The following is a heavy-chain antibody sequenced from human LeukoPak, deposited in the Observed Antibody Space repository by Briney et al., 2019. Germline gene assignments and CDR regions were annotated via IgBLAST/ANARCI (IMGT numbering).Heavy chain of an antibody. CDR3: AKGYSSGWYFAGFCDC. D-gene: IGHD6-19*01. V-gene: IGHV3-23*01. CDR2: ISGSGGST. J-gene: IGHJ4*02. CDR1: GFTFSSYA. Sequence: PGGSLRLSCAASGFTFSSYAMSWVRQAPGKGLEWVSAISGSGGSTYYADSVKGRFTISRDNSKNTLYLQMNSLRAEDMAVYYCAKGYSSGWYFAGFCDCWGQGTLVTVSS.